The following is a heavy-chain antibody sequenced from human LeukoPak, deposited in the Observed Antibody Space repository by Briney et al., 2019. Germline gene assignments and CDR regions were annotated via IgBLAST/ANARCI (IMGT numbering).Heavy chain of an antibody. D-gene: IGHD3-22*01. CDR2: ISAYNGNT. J-gene: IGHJ4*02. CDR3: ARDGEGYYYDSSGYYSFDY. V-gene: IGHV1-18*01. CDR1: GYTFTSYG. Sequence: ASVKVACKASGYTFTSYGISWVRQAPGQGLEWMGWISAYNGNTNYAQKLQGRVTMPTDTSTSTAYMELRSLRSDDTAVYYCARDGEGYYYDSSGYYSFDYWGQGTLVTVSS.